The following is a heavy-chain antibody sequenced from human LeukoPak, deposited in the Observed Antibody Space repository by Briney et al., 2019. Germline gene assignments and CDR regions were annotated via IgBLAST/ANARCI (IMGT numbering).Heavy chain of an antibody. Sequence: PGGSLRLSCAASGFTFSSYWMSWVRQAPGKGLEWVANIKQDGSEKYYVDSVKGRFTISRDNAKNSLYLQMNSLRAEDTAVYYCARLVGGWENYGMDVWGQGTTVTVSS. CDR3: ARLVGGWENYGMDV. CDR2: IKQDGSEK. J-gene: IGHJ6*02. V-gene: IGHV3-7*01. D-gene: IGHD1-26*01. CDR1: GFTFSSYW.